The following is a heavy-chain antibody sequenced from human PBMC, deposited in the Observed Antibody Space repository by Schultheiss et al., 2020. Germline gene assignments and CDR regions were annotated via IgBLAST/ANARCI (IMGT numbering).Heavy chain of an antibody. V-gene: IGHV3-23*01. CDR2: ISGSGGST. J-gene: IGHJ6*02. CDR1: GFTLRGYA. D-gene: IGHD3-16*01. Sequence: GGSLRLSCAASGFTLRGYAMSWVRQAPGKGLECVSAISGSGGSTYYADSVKGRFTISRDNSKNTLYLQMNSLRAEDTAVYYCARDTGWDGMDVWGQGTTVTVAS. CDR3: ARDTGWDGMDV.